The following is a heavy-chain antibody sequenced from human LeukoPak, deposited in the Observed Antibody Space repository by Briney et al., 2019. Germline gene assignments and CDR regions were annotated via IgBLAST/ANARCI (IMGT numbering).Heavy chain of an antibody. CDR2: IYYSGST. J-gene: IGHJ4*02. CDR3: ARKPGYCSNTSCYGYFDY. V-gene: IGHV4-31*03. CDR1: GGPISSGGYY. Sequence: PSETLSLTCTVSGGPISSGGYYWSWIRQHPGRGLEWIGYIYYSGSTYYNPSLKSRVTISVDTSKNQFSLKLSSVTAADTAVYFCARKPGYCSNTSCYGYFDYWGQGTLVTVSS. D-gene: IGHD2-2*01.